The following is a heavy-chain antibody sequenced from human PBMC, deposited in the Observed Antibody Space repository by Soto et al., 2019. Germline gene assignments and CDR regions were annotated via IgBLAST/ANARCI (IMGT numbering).Heavy chain of an antibody. D-gene: IGHD3-10*01. CDR2: INPNSGGT. V-gene: IGHV1-2*02. J-gene: IGHJ6*02. CDR1: GYTFTGYY. Sequence: ASVKVSCKGSGYTFTGYYLHWVRQAPGQGLEWIGWINPNSGGTNYAENFHGRVTMTRDTSIRTAYIKLSRLTSEDTGLDYCARXVRGVLWFAELWGYYHNRMAVRRQRTTVTVSS. CDR3: ARXVRGVLWFAELWGYYHNRMAV.